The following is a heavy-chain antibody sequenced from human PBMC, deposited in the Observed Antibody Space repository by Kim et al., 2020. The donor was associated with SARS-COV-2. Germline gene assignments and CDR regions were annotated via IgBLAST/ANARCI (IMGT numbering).Heavy chain of an antibody. Sequence: GGSLRLSCAASGFTFSSYAMHWVRQAPGKGLGWVAVISYDGSNKYYADSVKGRFTISRDNSKNTLYLQMNSLRAEDTAVYYCARATLSMVRGSPWAFDIWGQGTMVTVSS. CDR1: GFTFSSYA. D-gene: IGHD3-10*01. J-gene: IGHJ3*02. CDR2: ISYDGSNK. CDR3: ARATLSMVRGSPWAFDI. V-gene: IGHV3-30*04.